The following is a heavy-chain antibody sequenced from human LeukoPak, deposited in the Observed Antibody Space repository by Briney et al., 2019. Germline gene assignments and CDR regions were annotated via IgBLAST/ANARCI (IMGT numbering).Heavy chain of an antibody. CDR3: ARSGYSYGNRFNWFDP. D-gene: IGHD5-18*01. J-gene: IGHJ5*02. CDR1: GGSISSSSYY. Sequence: KPSETLSLTCTVSGGSISSSSYYWGWIRQPPGKGLEWIGSIYYSGSTYYNPSLKSRVTISVDTSKNQFSLKLSSVTAADTAVYYCARSGYSYGNRFNWFDPWGQGTLVTVSS. V-gene: IGHV4-39*01. CDR2: IYYSGST.